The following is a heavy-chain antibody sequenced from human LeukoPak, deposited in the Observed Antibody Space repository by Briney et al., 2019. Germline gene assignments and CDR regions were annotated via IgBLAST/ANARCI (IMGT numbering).Heavy chain of an antibody. J-gene: IGHJ3*02. V-gene: IGHV1-69*05. Sequence: SVKVSCKASGGTFSSYAISWVRQAPGQGLEWMGGIIPIFGTANYAQKFQGRVTITTDESTSTAYMELRSLRSDDTAVYYCARDLGYCSSTSCYKAFDIWGQGTMVTVSS. CDR3: ARDLGYCSSTSCYKAFDI. CDR1: GGTFSSYA. D-gene: IGHD2-2*02. CDR2: IIPIFGTA.